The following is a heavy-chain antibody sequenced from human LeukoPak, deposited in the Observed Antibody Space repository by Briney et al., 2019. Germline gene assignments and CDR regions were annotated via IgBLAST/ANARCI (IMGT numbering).Heavy chain of an antibody. CDR1: GFTFTSYA. Sequence: PRASLRLSCAASGFTFTSYAMSWVRQAPGNGLEWVSAISGSGGSTYYADSVKGRFTISRDNSKNTLYLQMNSLRAEDTAVYYCAKPYPYYYDSSGYYGAFDIWGQGTMVTVSS. CDR2: ISGSGGST. CDR3: AKPYPYYYDSSGYYGAFDI. V-gene: IGHV3-23*01. J-gene: IGHJ3*02. D-gene: IGHD3-22*01.